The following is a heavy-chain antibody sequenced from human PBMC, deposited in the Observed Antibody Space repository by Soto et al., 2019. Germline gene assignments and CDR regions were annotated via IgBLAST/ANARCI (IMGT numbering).Heavy chain of an antibody. D-gene: IGHD2-2*01. Sequence: ASVKVSCKASGYTFTSYGISRVRQAPGQGLEWMGWISAYNGNTNYAQKLQGRVTMTTDTSTSTAYMELRSLRSDDTAVYYCARLMEDWSSTSCQNWFDPWGQGTLVTASS. J-gene: IGHJ5*02. V-gene: IGHV1-18*04. CDR2: ISAYNGNT. CDR1: GYTFTSYG. CDR3: ARLMEDWSSTSCQNWFDP.